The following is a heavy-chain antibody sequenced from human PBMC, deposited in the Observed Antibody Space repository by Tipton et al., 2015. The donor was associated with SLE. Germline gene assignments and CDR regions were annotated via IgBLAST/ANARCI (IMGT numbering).Heavy chain of an antibody. D-gene: IGHD3-16*01. CDR1: GFSISSGYY. J-gene: IGHJ3*02. CDR3: ARVRGGALDI. Sequence: TLSLTCAVSGFSISSGYYWGWIRQPPGKGLEGIGSIYHSGSTDYNPSLKSRLTISVDTSKNQISLKLRSVTAADTAVYYCARVRGGALDIWGQGTMVTVSS. CDR2: IYHSGST. V-gene: IGHV4-38-2*01.